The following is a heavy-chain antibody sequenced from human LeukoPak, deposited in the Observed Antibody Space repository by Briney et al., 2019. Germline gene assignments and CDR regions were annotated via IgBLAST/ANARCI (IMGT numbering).Heavy chain of an antibody. CDR3: ARSLPYGTTWYGRSDF. V-gene: IGHV3-30-3*01. CDR2: ISYDGSNK. Sequence: GGSLRLSCAASGFTFSSYAMHWVRQAPGKGLEWVAVISYDGSNKYYADSVKGRFTISRDNSKNTLYLQMNSLRAEDTAIYYCARSLPYGTTWYGRSDFWGQGTLVTVSS. D-gene: IGHD6-13*01. CDR1: GFTFSSYA. J-gene: IGHJ4*02.